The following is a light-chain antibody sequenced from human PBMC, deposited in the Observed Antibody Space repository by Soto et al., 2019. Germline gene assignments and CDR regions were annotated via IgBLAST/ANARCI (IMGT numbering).Light chain of an antibody. CDR1: SGHSSYI. CDR3: ETWDSNILV. J-gene: IGLJ2*01. Sequence: QPVLTQSSSASASLGSSVKLTCTLSSGHSSYIIAWHQQQPGKAPRYLMKLETGGSYNKGSGVPDRFSGSSSGADRYLTISHLQFEDEADYCCETWDSNILVFGGGTKLTVL. V-gene: IGLV4-60*02. CDR2: LETGGSY.